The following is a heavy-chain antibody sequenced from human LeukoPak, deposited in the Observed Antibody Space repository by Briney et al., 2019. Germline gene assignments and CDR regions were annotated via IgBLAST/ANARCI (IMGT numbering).Heavy chain of an antibody. J-gene: IGHJ4*02. Sequence: ASVKVSCKASGYTFMNYGITWVRQAAGQGLEWMGWINTHDGKTIYAQRFQGRLTMTTDTSTSTVYMQLGRLRSDDAAVYYCAKGQWPSFFDLWGQGTLVTVSS. D-gene: IGHD3-9*01. CDR2: INTHDGKT. CDR1: GYTFMNYG. V-gene: IGHV1-18*01. CDR3: AKGQWPSFFDL.